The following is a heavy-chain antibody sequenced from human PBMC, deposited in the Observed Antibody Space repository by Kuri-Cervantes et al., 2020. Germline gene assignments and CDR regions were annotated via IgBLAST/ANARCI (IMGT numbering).Heavy chain of an antibody. CDR2: IYPSDSDT. CDR3: TRVKTTVTTIGAFDI. V-gene: IGHV5-51*01. D-gene: IGHD4-17*01. CDR1: GYSFSTYW. Sequence: GESLKISCVVSGYSFSTYWIGWVRQMPGKRLEWMGIIYPSDSDTRYSPSFQGQVTISADKSISTAYLQRSSLKASDTAIYYCTRVKTTVTTIGAFDIWGQGTMVTVSS. J-gene: IGHJ3*02.